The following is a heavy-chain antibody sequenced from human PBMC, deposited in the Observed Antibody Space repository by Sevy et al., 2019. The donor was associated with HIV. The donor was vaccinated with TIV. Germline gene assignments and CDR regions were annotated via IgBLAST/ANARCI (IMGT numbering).Heavy chain of an antibody. V-gene: IGHV1-2*02. CDR2: INPNSGGT. D-gene: IGHD3-10*01. CDR3: ARVGDLLGGIDY. J-gene: IGHJ4*02. Sequence: ASVKVSCKASGYTFTGYYMHWVRQAPGQGLEWMGWINPNSGGTNYAQKFQGRVTMTRDASISTAYMELSRLRSDDTAVYYCARVGDLLGGIDYWGQGTLVTVSS. CDR1: GYTFTGYY.